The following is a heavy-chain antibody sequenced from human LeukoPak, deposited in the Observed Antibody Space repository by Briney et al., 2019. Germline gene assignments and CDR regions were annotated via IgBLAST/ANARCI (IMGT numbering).Heavy chain of an antibody. CDR2: INGNGGNT. Sequence: GGSLRLSCAASGFTFNNYAMHWVRQAPGKGLEYVSAINGNGGNTYYTNSVKGRFTISRDNSKNTLYLQMNSLRAEDTAVYYCARVVDHDYGDYYLDYWGQGTLVTVSS. V-gene: IGHV3-64*01. D-gene: IGHD4-17*01. CDR3: ARVVDHDYGDYYLDY. CDR1: GFTFNNYA. J-gene: IGHJ4*02.